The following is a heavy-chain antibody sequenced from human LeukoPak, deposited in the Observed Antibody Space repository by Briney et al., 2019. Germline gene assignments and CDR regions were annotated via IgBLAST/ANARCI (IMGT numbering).Heavy chain of an antibody. CDR1: GYTFTGYY. CDR3: ARGGSITMVRGVNLRVGFDY. V-gene: IGHV1-2*04. J-gene: IGHJ4*02. Sequence: GASVKVSCKASGYTFTGYYMHWVRQAPGQGLEWMGWINPNSGGTNYAQKFQGWVTMTRDTSISTAYMELSRLRSDDTAVYYCARGGSITMVRGVNLRVGFDYWGQGTLVTVSS. CDR2: INPNSGGT. D-gene: IGHD3-10*01.